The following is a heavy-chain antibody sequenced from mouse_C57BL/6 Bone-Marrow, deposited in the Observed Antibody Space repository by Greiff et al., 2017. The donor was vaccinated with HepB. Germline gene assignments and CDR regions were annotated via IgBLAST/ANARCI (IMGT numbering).Heavy chain of an antibody. CDR3: TTPYSNPLAY. D-gene: IGHD2-5*01. V-gene: IGHV14-1*01. CDR2: IDPEDGDT. CDR1: GFNIKDYY. J-gene: IGHJ3*01. Sequence: VQLQQSGAELVRPGASVKLSCTASGFNIKDYYMQWVKQRPEQGLEWIGRIDPEDGDTEYAPKVQGKATMTADPSSNTAYLQLSSLTSEDTAVYYCTTPYSNPLAYWGQGTLVTVSA.